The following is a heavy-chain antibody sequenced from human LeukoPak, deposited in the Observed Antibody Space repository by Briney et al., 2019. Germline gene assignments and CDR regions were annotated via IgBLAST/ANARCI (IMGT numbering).Heavy chain of an antibody. D-gene: IGHD3-10*01. CDR3: VREGSGSTHYMDV. CDR2: ITGSSKSI. V-gene: IGHV3-21*01. J-gene: IGHJ6*03. CDR1: GFTFSRYW. Sequence: GGSLRLSCAASGFTFSRYWMNWVRQAPGKGLEWVSSITGSSKSIDFADSVKGRFAISRDNAKNSLFLQMDSLRVEDTAVYYCVREGSGSTHYMDVWGKGTTVTVSS.